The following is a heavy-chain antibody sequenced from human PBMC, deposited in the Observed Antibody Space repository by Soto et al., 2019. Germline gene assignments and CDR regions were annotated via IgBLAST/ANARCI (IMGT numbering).Heavy chain of an antibody. J-gene: IGHJ4*02. D-gene: IGHD6-25*01. Sequence: EVQLVESGGGLVQTGGSLRLSCAASGFTFSAYWMSWVRQAPGKGLEWVANIKQAGSEKDYVDSVNGGFIISTDDSKNASFLRVNSLRVDDTAVYYCAREKRANSYFDYWGQGTLVTVSS. CDR1: GFTFSAYW. CDR2: IKQAGSEK. V-gene: IGHV3-7*01. CDR3: AREKRANSYFDY.